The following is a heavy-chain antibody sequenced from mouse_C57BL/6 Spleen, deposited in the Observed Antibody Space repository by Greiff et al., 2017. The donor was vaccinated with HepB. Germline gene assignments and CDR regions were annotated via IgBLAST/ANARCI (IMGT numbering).Heavy chain of an antibody. Sequence: EVKLVESGEGLVKPGGSLKLSCAASGFTFSSYAMSWVRQTPEKRLEWVAYISSGGDYIYYADTVKGRFTISRDTARNTLYLQMSSLKSEDTAMYCSTIDTVDYAMDYWGQGTSVTVSS. V-gene: IGHV5-9-1*02. CDR1: GFTFSSYA. D-gene: IGHD1-1*01. J-gene: IGHJ4*01. CDR3: TIDTVDYAMDY. CDR2: ISSGGDYI.